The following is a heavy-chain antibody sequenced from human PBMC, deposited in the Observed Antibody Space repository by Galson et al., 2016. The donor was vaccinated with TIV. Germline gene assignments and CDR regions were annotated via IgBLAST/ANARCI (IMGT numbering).Heavy chain of an antibody. V-gene: IGHV3-9*01. CDR1: GFTFDDYA. CDR2: ISWNSAYI. D-gene: IGHD2-2*02. Sequence: SLRLSCAASGFTFDDYAMHWVRQAPGKGLEWVSGISWNSAYIAYAGSVKGLCTISRVSAKNSLYLQMNSLKAEDTALYYCAKDLNRGCSSSNCYSYDYYYYGLDVWGQGTTVTVSS. J-gene: IGHJ6*02. CDR3: AKDLNRGCSSSNCYSYDYYYYGLDV.